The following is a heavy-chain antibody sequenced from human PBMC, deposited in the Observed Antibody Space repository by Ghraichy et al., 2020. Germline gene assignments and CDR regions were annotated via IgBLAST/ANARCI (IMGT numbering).Heavy chain of an antibody. D-gene: IGHD4-23*01. J-gene: IGHJ6*02. Sequence: LSLTCVGSGFSFSAYNMNWVRQAPGKGLEWVSFITSTSRFISYADSVKGRFTVSRDNAQNSLSLQMKSLRGEDTAVYYCARASTVVRFYYYDGMDVRGQGTTVTVSS. CDR2: ITSTSRFI. CDR1: GFSFSAYN. V-gene: IGHV3-48*01. CDR3: ARASTVVRFYYYDGMDV.